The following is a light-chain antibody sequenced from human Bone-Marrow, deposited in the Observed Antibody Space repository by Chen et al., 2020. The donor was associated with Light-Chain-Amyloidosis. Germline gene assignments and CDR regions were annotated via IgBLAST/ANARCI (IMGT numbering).Light chain of an antibody. CDR3: QVWDRSSDRPV. CDR1: NIGSTS. J-gene: IGLJ3*02. Sequence: SYVLTQPSSVSVAPGQTATIACGGNNIGSTSVHWYQPTPGPAPLLVVYDDSDRPSGIPERWSGSNSGNTATLTRSRGEAGDEADYYGQVWDRSSDRPVFGGGTKLTVL. CDR2: DDS. V-gene: IGLV3-21*02.